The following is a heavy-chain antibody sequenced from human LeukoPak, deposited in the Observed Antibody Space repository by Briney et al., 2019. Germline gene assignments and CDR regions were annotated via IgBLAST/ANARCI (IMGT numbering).Heavy chain of an antibody. D-gene: IGHD3-22*01. CDR1: GFTFSSYA. CDR3: AREPHAYYYDSSGDAFDI. J-gene: IGHJ3*02. CDR2: ISYDGSNK. V-gene: IGHV3-30-3*01. Sequence: GRSLRLSCAASGFTFSSYAMHWVRQAPGKGLEWVAVISYDGSNKYYADSVKGRFTISRDNSKNTLYLQMNSLRAEDTAVYYCAREPHAYYYDSSGDAFDIWGQGTMVTVSS.